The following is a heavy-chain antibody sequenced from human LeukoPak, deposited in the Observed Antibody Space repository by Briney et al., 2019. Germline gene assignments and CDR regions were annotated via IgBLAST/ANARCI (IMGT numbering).Heavy chain of an antibody. CDR3: ARDPFRGGWFDP. J-gene: IGHJ5*02. CDR1: GGTFSSYA. V-gene: IGHV1-69*10. CDR2: IIPMLGTA. Sequence: SVKVSCKASGGTFSSYAISWVRQAPGQGLEWMGGIIPMLGTANYAQKFQGRVTITADKSTSTAYMELSSLRSEDTAVYYCARDPFRGGWFDPWGQGTLVTVSS. D-gene: IGHD3-10*01.